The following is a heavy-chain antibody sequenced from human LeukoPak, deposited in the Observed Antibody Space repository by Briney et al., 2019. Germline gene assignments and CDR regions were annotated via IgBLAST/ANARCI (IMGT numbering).Heavy chain of an antibody. CDR3: ARHTSGGYSGFPRFDC. Sequence: SETLSLTCAVSGYSISSNYYWGWIRQPPGKGLEWIGSSSHSGSTYYNPSLKSRVTMSVDTSKNHFSLKLSSVTAADTAIYYCARHTSGGYSGFPRFDCWGQGTLVTVSS. D-gene: IGHD5-12*01. J-gene: IGHJ4*02. V-gene: IGHV4-38-2*01. CDR2: SSHSGST. CDR1: GYSISSNYY.